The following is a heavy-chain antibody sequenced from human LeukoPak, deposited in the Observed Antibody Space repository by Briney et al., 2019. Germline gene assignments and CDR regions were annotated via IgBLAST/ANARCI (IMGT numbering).Heavy chain of an antibody. CDR1: GDSISNSRHY. Sequence: SQTLSLTCTVSGDSISNSRHYWSWIRQPAGKALEWIGRIYPSGNTNYNPSLKSRVSISLDTSKNQFSLKLSSVTAADTAVYYCATRNYDFWSGYHAFDIWGQGTMVTVSS. CDR3: ATRNYDFWSGYHAFDI. V-gene: IGHV4-61*02. CDR2: IYPSGNT. D-gene: IGHD3-3*01. J-gene: IGHJ3*02.